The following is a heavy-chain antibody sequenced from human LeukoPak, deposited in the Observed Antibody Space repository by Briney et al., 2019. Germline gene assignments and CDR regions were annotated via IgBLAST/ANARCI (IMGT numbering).Heavy chain of an antibody. CDR2: MNPNSGNT. CDR1: GYTFTSYD. D-gene: IGHD3-10*01. V-gene: IGHV1-8*01. CDR3: ARGPEIYYYGSGSYLGGYNWFDP. J-gene: IGHJ5*02. Sequence: ASVKVSCKASGYTFTSYDINWVRQATGQGLEWMGWMNPNSGNTGYAQKFQGRVTMTRNTSISTAYMEPSSLRSEDTAVYYCARGPEIYYYGSGSYLGGYNWFDPWGQGTLVTVSS.